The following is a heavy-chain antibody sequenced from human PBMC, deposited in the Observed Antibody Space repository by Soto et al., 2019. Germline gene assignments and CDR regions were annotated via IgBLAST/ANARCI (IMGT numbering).Heavy chain of an antibody. CDR3: ARDRGSGWTEFDY. D-gene: IGHD6-19*01. CDR2: IYHSGST. V-gene: IGHV4-30-2*01. CDR1: GGSISSGGYS. Sequence: SETLSLTCAVSGGSISSGGYSWSWIRQPPGKGLEWIGYIYHSGSTYYNPSLKSRVTISVDRSKNQFSLKLRSVTAADTAVYYCARDRGSGWTEFDYWGQGTLVTVSS. J-gene: IGHJ4*02.